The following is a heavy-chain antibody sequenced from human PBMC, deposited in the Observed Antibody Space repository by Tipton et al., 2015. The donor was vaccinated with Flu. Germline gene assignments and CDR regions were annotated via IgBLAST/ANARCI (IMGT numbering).Heavy chain of an antibody. V-gene: IGHV4-38-2*02. Sequence: LRLSCSVSGDSIASDHYWGWIRQPPGRGLEWIGRIYTSGNTNYNPSLKSRVTISIDTSKNQFSLNLSSVTAADTAVYYCARAPMTTVTAFDIWGQGTMVTVSS. J-gene: IGHJ3*02. CDR3: ARAPMTTVTAFDI. CDR2: IYTSGNT. CDR1: GDSIASDHY. D-gene: IGHD4-17*01.